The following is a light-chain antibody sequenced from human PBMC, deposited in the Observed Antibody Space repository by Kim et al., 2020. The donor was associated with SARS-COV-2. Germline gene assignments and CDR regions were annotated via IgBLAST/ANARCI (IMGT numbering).Light chain of an antibody. CDR1: RLISLY. J-gene: IGLJ3*02. V-gene: IGLV3-19*01. CDR3: NSRDSSGNDWV. CDR2: GKN. Sequence: ALGQRVRFTCRGDRLISLYATWYQKKPGQAPVLVMYGKNNRPSGIPDRFSGSSSGDTGSLTITGAQAEDEADYYCNSRDSSGNDWVFGGGTQLTVL.